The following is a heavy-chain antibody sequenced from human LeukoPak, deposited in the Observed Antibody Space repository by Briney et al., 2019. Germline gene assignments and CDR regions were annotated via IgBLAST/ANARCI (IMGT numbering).Heavy chain of an antibody. J-gene: IGHJ4*02. V-gene: IGHV1-8*02. CDR1: GYTFTGSY. CDR3: GRARPYLLPGAMIDY. Sequence: GASVKLSCKTSGYTFTGSYLHWVRQATGQGPEWMGWVNPNRGNTGYAQKFQVRVTMTRNTSITTAYMELSSLRSEETAVYYCGRARPYLLPGAMIDYWGQGTLVTVSS. CDR2: VNPNRGNT. D-gene: IGHD2-2*01.